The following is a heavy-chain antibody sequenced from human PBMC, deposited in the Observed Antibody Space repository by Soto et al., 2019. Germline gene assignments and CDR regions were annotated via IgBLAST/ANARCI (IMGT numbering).Heavy chain of an antibody. CDR2: ISKDGSNK. Sequence: GRCLRLSWAVAGITFSNYAMHWIRQAPGKGLEWVAVISKDGSNKYYGDFVKGRFTISRDSSKNTLYLQMNSLTEEDTPVYYCANHTDPQGPFDYCGQGTLVTVSS. J-gene: IGHJ4*02. CDR3: ANHTDPQGPFDY. V-gene: IGHV3-30*04. CDR1: GITFSNYA.